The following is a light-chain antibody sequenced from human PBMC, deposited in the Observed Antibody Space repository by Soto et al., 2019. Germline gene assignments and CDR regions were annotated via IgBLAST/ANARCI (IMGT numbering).Light chain of an antibody. CDR2: AAS. V-gene: IGKV1-9*01. CDR1: QGSSSF. Sequence: LAAAIRRSIKITSRARQGSSSFLAWYQQRPGKAPKLLIYAASTLQSGVPSRFSGIGSGTEYTLTISSLQPEDFAISFCQPLCTAPITVGQGTRLEIK. J-gene: IGKJ5*01. CDR3: QPLCTAPIT.